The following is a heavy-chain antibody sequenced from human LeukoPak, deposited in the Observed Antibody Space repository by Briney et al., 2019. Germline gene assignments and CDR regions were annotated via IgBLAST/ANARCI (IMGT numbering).Heavy chain of an antibody. Sequence: SETLSLTCTVSGYSISSGYYWGWIRQPPGKGLEWIGYIYYSGSTNYNPSLKSRVTISVDTSKNQFSLKLSSVTAADTAVYYCAGRDSSGYYYEADYFQHWGQGTLVTVSS. V-gene: IGHV4-61*01. CDR1: GYSISSGYY. CDR3: AGRDSSGYYYEADYFQH. J-gene: IGHJ1*01. D-gene: IGHD3-22*01. CDR2: IYYSGST.